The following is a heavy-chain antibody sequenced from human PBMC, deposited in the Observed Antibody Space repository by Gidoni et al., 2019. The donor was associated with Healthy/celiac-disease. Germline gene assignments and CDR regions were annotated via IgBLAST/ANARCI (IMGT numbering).Heavy chain of an antibody. Sequence: STSGMCVSWIRQPPGKALEWLALIDWDDDKYYSTSLKTRLTISKDTSKNQVVLTMTNMDPVDTATYYCARTAAAGNFFDYWGQGTLVTVSS. CDR2: IDWDDDK. CDR3: ARTAAAGNFFDY. CDR1: STSGMC. J-gene: IGHJ4*02. V-gene: IGHV2-70*01. D-gene: IGHD6-13*01.